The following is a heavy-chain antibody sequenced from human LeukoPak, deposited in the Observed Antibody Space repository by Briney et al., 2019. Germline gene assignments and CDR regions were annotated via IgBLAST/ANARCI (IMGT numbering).Heavy chain of an antibody. CDR1: GFTFSDYS. V-gene: IGHV3-23*01. D-gene: IGHD3-16*01. J-gene: IGHJ6*03. Sequence: GGSLRLSCAASGFTFSDYSMNWVRQAPGKGLEWVSAMSGSGDGTYYADSVKGRFTISRDNSKNTLYLQMNSLRAEDTVVYYCAKMMGQRLYDYCLDVWGKGTTVTVSS. CDR2: MSGSGDGT. CDR3: AKMMGQRLYDYCLDV.